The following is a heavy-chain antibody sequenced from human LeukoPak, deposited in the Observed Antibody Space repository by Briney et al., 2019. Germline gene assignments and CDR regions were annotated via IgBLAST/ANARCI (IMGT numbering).Heavy chain of an antibody. CDR3: ASHLVNYYGSGSYQGGRYFDY. Sequence: SETLSLTCAVYGGSFSGYYWSWIRQPPGKGLEWIGEINHSGSTNYNPSLKSRVTISVDTSKNQFPLKLSSVTAADTAVYYCASHLVNYYGSGSYQGGRYFDYWGQGTMVTVFS. D-gene: IGHD3-10*01. V-gene: IGHV4-34*01. CDR1: GGSFSGYY. CDR2: INHSGST. J-gene: IGHJ4*02.